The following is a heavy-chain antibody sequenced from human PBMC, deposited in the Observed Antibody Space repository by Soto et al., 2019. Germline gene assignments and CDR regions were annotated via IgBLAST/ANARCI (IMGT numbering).Heavy chain of an antibody. CDR1: GYTFTSYY. Sequence: QVQLVQSGAEVKKPGASVKVSCKASGYTFTSYYMHWVRQAPGQGLEWMGIINPSGGSTSYAQKFHGRVTMTSDTSTSTVYMELSSLRSEDTAVYYCARDAQVALIPDYYYSTPHYFDYWGQGTLVTVSS. D-gene: IGHD3-22*01. J-gene: IGHJ4*02. CDR3: ARDAQVALIPDYYYSTPHYFDY. V-gene: IGHV1-46*01. CDR2: INPSGGST.